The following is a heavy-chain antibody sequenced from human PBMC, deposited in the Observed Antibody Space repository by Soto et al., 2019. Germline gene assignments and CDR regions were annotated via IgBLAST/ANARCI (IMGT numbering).Heavy chain of an antibody. CDR2: ISSSSDTI. Sequence: EEQLVESGGGLVQPGGSLRLSCAASGFTFSSYSMNWVSQAPGKGLEWVSYISSSSDTIYYADSVKGRFTISRDNAKNSLYLQMNILRAEDTAVYYCARDPGYYYDSSGYDDTYYYGRDVWGQGTTVTVSS. CDR3: ARDPGYYYDSSGYDDTYYYGRDV. D-gene: IGHD3-22*01. CDR1: GFTFSSYS. J-gene: IGHJ6*02. V-gene: IGHV3-48*01.